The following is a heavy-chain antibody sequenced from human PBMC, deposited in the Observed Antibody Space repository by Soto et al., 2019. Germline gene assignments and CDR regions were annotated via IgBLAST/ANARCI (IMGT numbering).Heavy chain of an antibody. D-gene: IGHD5-18*01. CDR3: ARDGDTAMVDYYYGMDV. CDR1: GVTFSSYG. CDR2: IWYDGSNK. Sequence: GGSLRLSCSASGVTFSSYGMHWVRQAPGKGLEWVAVIWYDGSNKYYADSVKGRFTISRDNSKNTLYLQMNSLRAEDTAVYYCARDGDTAMVDYYYGMDVWGQGTTVTVSS. V-gene: IGHV3-33*01. J-gene: IGHJ6*02.